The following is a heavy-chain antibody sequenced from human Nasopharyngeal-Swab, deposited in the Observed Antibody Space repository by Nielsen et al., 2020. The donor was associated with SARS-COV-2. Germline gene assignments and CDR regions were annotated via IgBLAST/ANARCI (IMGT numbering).Heavy chain of an antibody. CDR2: IYTSGST. Sequence: SETLSLTCTVSGGSISSYYWSWIRQPAGKGLEWIGRIYTSGSTNYNPSLKSRVTMSVDTSKNQFSLKLSSVTAADTAVYYCARERFWSGLNWFDPWGQGTLVTVSS. D-gene: IGHD3-3*01. CDR3: ARERFWSGLNWFDP. V-gene: IGHV4-4*07. CDR1: GGSISSYY. J-gene: IGHJ5*02.